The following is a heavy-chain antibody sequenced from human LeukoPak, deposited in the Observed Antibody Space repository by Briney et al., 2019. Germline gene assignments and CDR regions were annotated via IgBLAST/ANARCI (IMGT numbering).Heavy chain of an antibody. V-gene: IGHV3-21*01. J-gene: IGHJ4*02. CDR2: MDRHTNI. CDR1: GFIFSNFG. Sequence: PGGSLRLSCSASGFIFSNFGITWVRQAPGKGLEWVSCMDRHTNIYYADSVRRRFTISRDTAKTSVYLQMNSLTVEDTAVYYCVGDPTTNRFQYFQFWGQGALVTVSS. D-gene: IGHD1-14*01. CDR3: VGDPTTNRFQYFQF.